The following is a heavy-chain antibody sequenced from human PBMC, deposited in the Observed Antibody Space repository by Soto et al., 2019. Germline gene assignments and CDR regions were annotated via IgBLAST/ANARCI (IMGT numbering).Heavy chain of an antibody. D-gene: IGHD3-16*02. V-gene: IGHV3-23*01. CDR1: GFTFNSHA. J-gene: IGHJ4*02. CDR3: AKASTYDYVWGDYRYYFDY. Sequence: EVQLLESGGGLVQPGGSLRLSCAAPGFTFNSHAMGWVRQAPGKGLYWVSGISGTGDRTQYADSVKGRFTISRDNSKDTLYLQMDSLRAEDTAVYYCAKASTYDYVWGDYRYYFDYWGQGTLVTVSS. CDR2: ISGTGDRT.